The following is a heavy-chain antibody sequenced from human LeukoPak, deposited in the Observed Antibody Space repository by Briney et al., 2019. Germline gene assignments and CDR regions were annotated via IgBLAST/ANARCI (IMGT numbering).Heavy chain of an antibody. CDR2: IYPGDSDT. CDR1: GYSFTSYW. V-gene: IGHV5-51*01. D-gene: IGHD3-22*01. J-gene: IGHJ4*02. CDR3: ARSHYYDSSGYYRIDY. Sequence: GESLKISCKGSGYSFTSYWIGWVRQMPGKGLEWMGIIYPGDSDTRYSPSFQGQVTISADKSISTAYLKWSSLKASDTAMYYCARSHYYDSSGYYRIDYWGQGTLVTVSS.